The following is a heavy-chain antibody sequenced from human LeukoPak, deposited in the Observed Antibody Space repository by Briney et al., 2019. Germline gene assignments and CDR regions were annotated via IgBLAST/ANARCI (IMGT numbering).Heavy chain of an antibody. CDR1: GFTFSSYA. D-gene: IGHD6-6*01. J-gene: IGHJ4*02. V-gene: IGHV3-30*04. CDR3: ARDSVKCSSSSYFDY. CDR2: ISYDGSNK. Sequence: GGSLRLSCAASGFTFSSYAMHWVRQAPGKGLEWVAVISYDGSNKYYADSVKGRFTISRDNSKNTLYLQMNSLRAEDTAVYYCARDSVKCSSSSYFDYWGQGTLVTVSS.